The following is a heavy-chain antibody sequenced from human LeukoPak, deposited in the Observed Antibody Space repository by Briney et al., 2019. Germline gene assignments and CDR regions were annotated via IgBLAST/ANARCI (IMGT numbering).Heavy chain of an antibody. J-gene: IGHJ4*02. D-gene: IGHD3-22*01. V-gene: IGHV3-23*01. CDR3: AKDQSMELIVVVSLGT. Sequence: SGGSLRLSCAASGFTFSSYAMSWVRQAPGKGLEWVSAISGSGSSTYYADSVKGRFTISRDNSKNTLYLQMNSLRAEDTAVYYCAKDQSMELIVVVSLGTWGQGTLVTVSS. CDR1: GFTFSSYA. CDR2: ISGSGSST.